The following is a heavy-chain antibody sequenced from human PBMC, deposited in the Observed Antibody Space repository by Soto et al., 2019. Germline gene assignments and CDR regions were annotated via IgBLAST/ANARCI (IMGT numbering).Heavy chain of an antibody. CDR3: ARYSPPKKTYDSNPGWFDP. J-gene: IGHJ5*02. D-gene: IGHD3-22*01. CDR2: VRDTGST. V-gene: IGHV4-59*01. CDR1: CGSINIYY. Sequence: QVQLQESGPGQVKPSETLSLPCTVSCGSINIYYWTCIRQPPGKGLEWIGYVRDTGSTNYIPSLKSRVTISIDTSRNQFSLSLSSVTAADTSVYFCARYSPPKKTYDSNPGWFDPWGQGTLVAVSS.